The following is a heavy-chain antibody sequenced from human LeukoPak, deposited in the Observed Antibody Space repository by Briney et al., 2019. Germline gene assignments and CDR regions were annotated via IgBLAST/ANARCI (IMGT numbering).Heavy chain of an antibody. D-gene: IGHD3-22*01. CDR2: ITSSSSTI. Sequence: GGSLRLSCAASGFTFDEYGMTWVRQAPGKGLEWVSYITSSSSTIYYADSVRGRFTISRDNAKNSLYLQMNSLRDEDTAVYYCARVDWMIGAFDIWGQGTMVTVSS. J-gene: IGHJ3*02. CDR3: ARVDWMIGAFDI. CDR1: GFTFDEYG. V-gene: IGHV3-48*02.